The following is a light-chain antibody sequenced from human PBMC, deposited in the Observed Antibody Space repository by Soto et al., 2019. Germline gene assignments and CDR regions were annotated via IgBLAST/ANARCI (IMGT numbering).Light chain of an antibody. CDR1: QGISSY. CDR3: QQTYTPPRT. J-gene: IGKJ1*01. CDR2: DAS. V-gene: IGKV1-39*01. Sequence: TQSSAFLSASVEDRDTITCRASQGISSYLAWYQQKPGKAPKLLIWDASTLQSGVPSRFSGSGSGTDFTLTIGSLQPEDFATYYCQQTYTPPRTFGQGTKVDIK.